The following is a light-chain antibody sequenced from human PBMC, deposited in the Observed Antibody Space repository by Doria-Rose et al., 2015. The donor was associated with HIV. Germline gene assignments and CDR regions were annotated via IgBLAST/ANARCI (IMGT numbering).Light chain of an antibody. J-gene: IGKJ3*01. Sequence: TQSPPSLSASVGDRCPSTSRARPGTSSSLAWYQQKPGKTPKLLISDASTLRSGVPSRFSGSGSGTDFTLAISRLQPEDFATYCCQQCNRYPGTFGRGTKVEVK. CDR1: PGTSSS. CDR2: DAS. CDR3: QQCNRYPGT. V-gene: IGKV1-13*02.